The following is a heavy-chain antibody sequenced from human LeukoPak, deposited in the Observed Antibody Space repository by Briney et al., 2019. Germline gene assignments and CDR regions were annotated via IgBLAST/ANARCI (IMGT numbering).Heavy chain of an antibody. V-gene: IGHV4-39*07. CDR3: ARGSRWVTNFDY. CDR1: GGSISSGGYY. D-gene: IGHD4-17*01. Sequence: SETLSLTCTASGGSISSGGYYWSWIRQHPGKGLEWIGEINHSGSTNYNPSLKSRVTISVDTSKNQFSLKLSSVTAADTAVYYCARGSRWVTNFDYWGQGTLVTVSS. J-gene: IGHJ4*02. CDR2: INHSGST.